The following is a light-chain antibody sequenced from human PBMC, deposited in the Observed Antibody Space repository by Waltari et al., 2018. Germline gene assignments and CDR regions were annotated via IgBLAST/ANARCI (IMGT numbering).Light chain of an antibody. CDR3: QQYDGSVVT. J-gene: IGKJ4*01. CDR1: QTITGSW. V-gene: IGKV3-20*01. Sequence: LTQSPGTLSASPGERVTVSCRASQTITGSWLTWYHQKPGQAPRLLIYGASNRAPGIPDRFSGSGSGTDFTLTISRLEPEDSAVYYCQQYDGSVVTFGGGTKVEIK. CDR2: GAS.